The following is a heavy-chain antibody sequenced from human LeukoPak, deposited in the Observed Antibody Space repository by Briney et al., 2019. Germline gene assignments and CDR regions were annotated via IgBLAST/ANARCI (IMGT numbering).Heavy chain of an antibody. D-gene: IGHD3-16*01. CDR3: AKFGGGTTTLYHFDY. J-gene: IGHJ4*02. CDR1: GFTFSTYA. CDR2: IHNDAVGT. V-gene: IGHV3-23*01. Sequence: PGGSLRLSCAASGFTFSTYAMSWVRQAPGKGLEWVTLIHNDAVGTYYAGSVKGRFTISRDNSKNTLYLQMNSLRAEDTALYYCAKFGGGTTTLYHFDYWGQGTLVAVSS.